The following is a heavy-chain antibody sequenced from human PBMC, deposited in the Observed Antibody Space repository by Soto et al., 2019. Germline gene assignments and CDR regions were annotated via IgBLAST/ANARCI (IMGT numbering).Heavy chain of an antibody. J-gene: IGHJ4*02. D-gene: IGHD5-12*01. CDR3: AREGSYSAYNFAHGIQLWSFDF. Sequence: PSETLSLTCTVSGGSINTFYWSWVRQPAGKGLEWIGRIFSSGSTSFNPSLESRVAMSVDTSKNHFSLNLGSVTAADMAVYYCAREGSYSAYNFAHGIQLWSFDFWGQGALVTVS. CDR2: IFSSGST. V-gene: IGHV4-4*07. CDR1: GGSINTFY.